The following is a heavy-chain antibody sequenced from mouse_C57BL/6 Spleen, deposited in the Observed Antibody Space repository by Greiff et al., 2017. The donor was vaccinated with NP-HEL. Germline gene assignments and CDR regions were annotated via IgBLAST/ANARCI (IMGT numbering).Heavy chain of an antibody. CDR2: LYPGSGSI. V-gene: IGHV1-62-2*01. Sequence: VMLVESGAELVKPGASVKLSCKASGYTFTEYTIHWVKQRSGQGLEWIGWLYPGSGSIKYNEKFKDKATLTADKSSSTVYMELSRLTSEDSAVYFCARHVSSPYYFDYWGQGTTLTVSS. CDR3: ARHVSSPYYFDY. J-gene: IGHJ2*01. CDR1: GYTFTEYT. D-gene: IGHD1-1*01.